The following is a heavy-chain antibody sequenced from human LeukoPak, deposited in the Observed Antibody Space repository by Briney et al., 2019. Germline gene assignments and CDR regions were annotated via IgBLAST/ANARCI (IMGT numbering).Heavy chain of an antibody. J-gene: IGHJ5*02. CDR3: ARDCSTSCYWFDP. Sequence: ASVKGSCKASGYTITTYGISWVRQAPGQGLEWMGWISGYDGNTKYAQKLQGRVTMTTDTSTSTAYMELRSLRSDDTAVYYCARDCSTSCYWFDPWGQGTLVTVAS. D-gene: IGHD2-2*01. CDR2: ISGYDGNT. CDR1: GYTITTYG. V-gene: IGHV1-18*01.